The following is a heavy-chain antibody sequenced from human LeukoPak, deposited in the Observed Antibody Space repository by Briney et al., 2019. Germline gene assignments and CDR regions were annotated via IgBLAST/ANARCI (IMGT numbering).Heavy chain of an antibody. CDR1: GGSISSSSYY. V-gene: IGHV4-39*01. CDR2: IYYSGST. J-gene: IGHJ3*02. Sequence: SSETLSLTCTVSGGSISSSSYYWGWIRQPPGKGLEWIGSIYYSGSTYYNPSLKSRVTISVDTSKNQFSLKLSSVTAADTAVYYCARGAYYYDSSGYYPGHDAFDIWGQGTMVTVSS. CDR3: ARGAYYYDSSGYYPGHDAFDI. D-gene: IGHD3-22*01.